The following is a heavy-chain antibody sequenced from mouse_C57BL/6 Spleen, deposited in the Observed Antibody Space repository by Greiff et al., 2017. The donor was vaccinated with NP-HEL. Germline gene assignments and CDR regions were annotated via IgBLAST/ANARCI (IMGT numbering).Heavy chain of an antibody. CDR2: IDPSDSEP. V-gene: IGHV1-52*01. CDR3: ASYGSSPHAMDY. Sequence: VQLQQPGAELVRPGSSVKLSCKASGYTFTSYWMHWVKQRPIQGLEWIGNIDPSDSEPHYNQKFKDKATLTVDKSSSTAYMQLSSLTSEDSAVYYCASYGSSPHAMDYWGQGTSVTVSS. D-gene: IGHD1-1*01. J-gene: IGHJ4*01. CDR1: GYTFTSYW.